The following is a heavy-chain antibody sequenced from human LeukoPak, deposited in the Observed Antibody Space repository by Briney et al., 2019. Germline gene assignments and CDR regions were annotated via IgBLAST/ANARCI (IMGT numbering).Heavy chain of an antibody. D-gene: IGHD2-8*02. CDR2: VRYDGSNE. V-gene: IGHV3-30*02. CDR3: AREFGGGYYSEGPTY. CDR1: GFVYTDYG. Sequence: GGSPRLSCAASGFVYTDYGMHWVRQAPGKGLEWVAFVRYDGSNEYYADSMKGRLTISRDNSKDTLYLQMNSLRAEATAVYSCAREFGGGYYSEGPTYWGLGTLVTVSS. J-gene: IGHJ4*02.